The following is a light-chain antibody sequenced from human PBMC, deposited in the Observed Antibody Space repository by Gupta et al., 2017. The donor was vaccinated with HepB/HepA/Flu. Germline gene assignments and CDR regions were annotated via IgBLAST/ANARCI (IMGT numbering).Light chain of an antibody. V-gene: IGKV3-15*01. CDR2: GAS. CDR1: QSLGSR. Sequence: EIVMTQSPATLSVSPGERATLSCRASQSLGSRLAWYQQKPGQAPRLLIYGASTRATGIPARFSGSGSETEFTLTISSLQSEDFAVYDCQQYNIWPPVTCGGGTKVEIK. J-gene: IGKJ4*01. CDR3: QQYNIWPPVT.